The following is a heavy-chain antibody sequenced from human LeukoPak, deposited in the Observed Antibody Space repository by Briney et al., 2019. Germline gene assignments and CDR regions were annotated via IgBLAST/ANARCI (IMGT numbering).Heavy chain of an antibody. CDR1: GFTFSSYA. D-gene: IGHD5-18*01. J-gene: IGHJ6*02. V-gene: IGHV3-30*18. CDR3: AKDTAMEEYYYYYYGMDV. Sequence: GGSLRLSCAASGFTFSSYAMSWVRQAPGKGLEWVAVISYDGSNQYYPDSVKGRFTISRDISKNTLYLQMNSLRAEDTAVYYCAKDTAMEEYYYYYYGMDVWGQGTTVAVSS. CDR2: ISYDGSNQ.